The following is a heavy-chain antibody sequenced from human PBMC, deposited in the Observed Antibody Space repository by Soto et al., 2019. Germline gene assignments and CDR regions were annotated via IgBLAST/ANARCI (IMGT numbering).Heavy chain of an antibody. CDR1: GFTFSSYA. D-gene: IGHD3-10*01. CDR2: ISYDGSNK. Sequence: QVQLVESGGGVVQPGRSLRLSCAASGFTFSSYAMHWVRQAPGKGLEWVAVISYDGSNKYYADSVKGRFTISRDNSKKTLYLQMNSLRAEDTAVYYCARDHYGSGSVFDYWGQGTLVTVSS. J-gene: IGHJ4*02. CDR3: ARDHYGSGSVFDY. V-gene: IGHV3-30-3*01.